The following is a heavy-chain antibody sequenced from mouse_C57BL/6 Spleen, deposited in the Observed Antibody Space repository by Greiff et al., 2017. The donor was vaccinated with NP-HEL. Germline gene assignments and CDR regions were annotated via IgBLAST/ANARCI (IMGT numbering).Heavy chain of an antibody. CDR1: GYTFTSYW. V-gene: IGHV1-69*01. D-gene: IGHD2-2*01. Sequence: QVQLQQPGAELVMPGASVKLSCKASGYTFTSYWMHWVKQRPGQGLEWIGEIDPSDSYTNYNQKFKGKSTLTVDKSSSTAYMQLSSLTSEDSAVYYCAGSTMVTAGYFDVWGTGTTVTVSS. CDR2: IDPSDSYT. J-gene: IGHJ1*03. CDR3: AGSTMVTAGYFDV.